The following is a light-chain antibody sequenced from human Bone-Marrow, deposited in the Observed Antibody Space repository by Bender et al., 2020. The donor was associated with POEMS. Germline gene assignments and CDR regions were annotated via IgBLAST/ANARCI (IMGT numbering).Light chain of an antibody. J-gene: IGLJ3*02. CDR2: RDN. CDR3: AAWDDSLDGWV. Sequence: QSVLTQPPSASAPPGQKVTISCYGSSSNIAKNSAYWYRQVPGTAPQLLIIRDNVRPSGVPDRFSGSKSGTSASLSISGLRSEDEAYYYCAAWDDSLDGWVFGGGTKLTVL. CDR1: SSNIAKNS. V-gene: IGLV1-47*01.